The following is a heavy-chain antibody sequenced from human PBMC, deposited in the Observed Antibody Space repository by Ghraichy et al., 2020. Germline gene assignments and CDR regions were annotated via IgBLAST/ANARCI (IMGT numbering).Heavy chain of an antibody. CDR1: GGSISSYY. CDR3: ARGGDYGDLGQGSDAFDI. Sequence: SETLSLTCTVSGGSISSYYWSWIRQPPGKGLEWIGYIYYSGSTNYNPSLKSRVTISVDTSKNQFSLKLSSVTAADTAVYYCARGGDYGDLGQGSDAFDIWGQGTMVTVSS. V-gene: IGHV4-59*01. J-gene: IGHJ3*02. CDR2: IYYSGST. D-gene: IGHD4-17*01.